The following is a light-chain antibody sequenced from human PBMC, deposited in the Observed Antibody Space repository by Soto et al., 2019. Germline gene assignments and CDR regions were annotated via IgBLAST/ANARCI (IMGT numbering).Light chain of an antibody. J-gene: IGKJ4*01. CDR2: GAS. V-gene: IGKV3-15*01. CDR3: HQYYKWPLT. Sequence: EIVMTQSPATLSVSPGEGATLSCRASQNIRTKLAWYQQKPGQAPRLLISGASTRATDIPARFSGSGSGTDFTLTISSLLSEDFAVYYCHQYYKWPLTFGGGTKVDNK. CDR1: QNIRTK.